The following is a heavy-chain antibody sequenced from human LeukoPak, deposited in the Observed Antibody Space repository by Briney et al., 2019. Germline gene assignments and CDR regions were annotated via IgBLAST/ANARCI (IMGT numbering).Heavy chain of an antibody. J-gene: IGHJ5*02. D-gene: IGHD6-13*01. CDR1: GFTFSSYG. Sequence: GGSLRLSCAASGFTFSSYGMHWVRQAPGKGLEWVAFIRYDGSNKYYADSVKGRFTISRDNSKNTLYLQMNSLRAENTAVYYCARDLGSSWYVANWFDPWGQGTLVTVSS. CDR2: IRYDGSNK. CDR3: ARDLGSSWYVANWFDP. V-gene: IGHV3-30*02.